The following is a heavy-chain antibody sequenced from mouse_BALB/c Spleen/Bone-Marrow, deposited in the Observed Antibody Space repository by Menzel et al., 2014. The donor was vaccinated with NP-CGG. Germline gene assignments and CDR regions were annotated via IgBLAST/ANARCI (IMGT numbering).Heavy chain of an antibody. J-gene: IGHJ2*01. CDR2: INPSTGYT. CDR1: GYTFTTYW. V-gene: IGHV1-7*01. D-gene: IGHD1-1*01. Sequence: QVQLQQSGAELAKPGASVKMSCKASGYTFTTYWMHRVKRRPGQGLEWIGYINPSTGYTEYIQKFKDKATLTADKSSSTAYMQLNNLTSEDSSVYYCVLISPVVSDYWGQGTTLTVSS. CDR3: VLISPVVSDY.